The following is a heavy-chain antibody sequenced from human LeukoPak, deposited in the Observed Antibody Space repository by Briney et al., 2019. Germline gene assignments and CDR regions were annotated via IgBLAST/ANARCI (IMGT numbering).Heavy chain of an antibody. CDR3: AREITIFDGFDP. Sequence: SGPTLVNPTQTLTLTCTFSGFSLTTSGMCVSWIRQPPGKALEWLARIDWDDDKYYSTSLKPRLTISKDTSKNQVVLTMTNMDPVDTATYYCAREITIFDGFDPWGQGTLVTVSS. CDR2: IDWDDDK. CDR1: GFSLTTSGMC. D-gene: IGHD3-9*01. J-gene: IGHJ5*02. V-gene: IGHV2-70*11.